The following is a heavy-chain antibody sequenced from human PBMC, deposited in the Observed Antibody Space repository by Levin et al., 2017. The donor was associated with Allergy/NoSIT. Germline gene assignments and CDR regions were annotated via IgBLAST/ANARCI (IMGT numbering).Heavy chain of an antibody. CDR1: GFTFSSYG. D-gene: IGHD2-2*01. J-gene: IGHJ4*02. Sequence: GGSLRLSCVASGFTFSSYGMHWVRQAPGKGLEWVAVISSDGSNKYYADSVKGRFTISRDNSKNTLSLQMNSLRAEDTAVYYCAKDVIVVVPAARGFGFDYWGQGTLVTVSS. V-gene: IGHV3-30*18. CDR3: AKDVIVVVPAARGFGFDY. CDR2: ISSDGSNK.